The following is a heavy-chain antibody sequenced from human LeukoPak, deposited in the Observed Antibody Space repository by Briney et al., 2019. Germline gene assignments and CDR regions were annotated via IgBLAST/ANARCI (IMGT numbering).Heavy chain of an antibody. CDR3: ARGIAVAGNYYYYGMDV. V-gene: IGHV3-33*01. CDR2: IWYDGSNK. CDR1: GFTFSSYG. Sequence: GGSLRLSCAASGFTFSSYGMHWVRQAPGKGLEWVAVIWYDGSNKYYADSVKGRFTISRDNSKNTLYLQMNSLRAEDTAVYYCARGIAVAGNYYYYGMDVWGQGTTVTVYS. D-gene: IGHD6-19*01. J-gene: IGHJ6*02.